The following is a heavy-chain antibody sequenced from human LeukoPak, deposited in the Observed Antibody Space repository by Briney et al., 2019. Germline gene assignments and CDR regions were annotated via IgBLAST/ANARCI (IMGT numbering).Heavy chain of an antibody. Sequence: GGSLRLSCAVSGFILNDYGMHWVRQAPGKGLEWVADIWFDKNQHFADSVKGRFAISRDNSKNTVYLQINSLRAEDTAVYYCARDRHCVNGVCHSPPGMDVWGQGTTVTVSS. J-gene: IGHJ6*02. CDR3: ARDRHCVNGVCHSPPGMDV. CDR1: GFILNDYG. CDR2: IWFDKNQ. V-gene: IGHV3-33*01. D-gene: IGHD2-8*01.